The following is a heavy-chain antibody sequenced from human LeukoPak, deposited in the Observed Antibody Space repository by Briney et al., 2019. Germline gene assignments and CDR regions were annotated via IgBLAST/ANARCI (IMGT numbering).Heavy chain of an antibody. Sequence: GGSLRLSCAASGFTVSSNYMSWVRQAPGKGLELVSVIYIGGSTYYADSVKGRFTISRDNSKNTLYLQMYRLRAEDTAVYYCARAAIAAAGRISWGQGILVTVSS. D-gene: IGHD6-13*01. CDR3: ARAAIAAAGRIS. CDR2: IYIGGST. CDR1: GFTVSSNY. J-gene: IGHJ5*02. V-gene: IGHV3-66*01.